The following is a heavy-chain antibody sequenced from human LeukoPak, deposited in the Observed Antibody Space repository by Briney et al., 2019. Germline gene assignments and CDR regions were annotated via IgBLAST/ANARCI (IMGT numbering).Heavy chain of an antibody. Sequence: ASVKVSCKASGGTFSSYAISWVRQAPGQGLEWMGGIIPIFGTANYAQKFQGRVTITTDESTSTAYMELNSLRAEDTAVYYCARRTLRGSGSYLGIDYWGQGTLVTVSS. CDR2: IIPIFGTA. V-gene: IGHV1-69*05. D-gene: IGHD3-10*01. CDR3: ARRTLRGSGSYLGIDY. CDR1: GGTFSSYA. J-gene: IGHJ4*02.